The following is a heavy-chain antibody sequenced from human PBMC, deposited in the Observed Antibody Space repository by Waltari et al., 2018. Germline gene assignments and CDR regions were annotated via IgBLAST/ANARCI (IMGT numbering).Heavy chain of an antibody. Sequence: QVQLQQWGAGLLKPSETLSLTCAVYGGSFSGYYWSLLRQPPGKGLEWIGEINHSGSTNYNPSLKSRVTISVDTSKNQFSLKLSSVTAADTAVYYCARGMITFGGVIVFDYWGQGTLVTVSS. CDR2: INHSGST. V-gene: IGHV4-34*01. CDR3: ARGMITFGGVIVFDY. D-gene: IGHD3-16*02. CDR1: GGSFSGYY. J-gene: IGHJ4*02.